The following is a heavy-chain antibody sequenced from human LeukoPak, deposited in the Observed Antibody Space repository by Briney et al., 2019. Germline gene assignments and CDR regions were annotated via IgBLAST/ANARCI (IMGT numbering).Heavy chain of an antibody. CDR3: ARDQSAGIDY. J-gene: IGHJ4*02. Sequence: PGGSLRLSCAASGFTFSGSGMHWVRQAPGKGLEWVTFIRYDGSNKYYTDSVKGRFTISRDNSKNTLYLQMDSLRADDTAVYYCARDQSAGIDYWGQGTLVTVSS. CDR2: IRYDGSNK. D-gene: IGHD6-13*01. V-gene: IGHV3-30*02. CDR1: GFTFSGSG.